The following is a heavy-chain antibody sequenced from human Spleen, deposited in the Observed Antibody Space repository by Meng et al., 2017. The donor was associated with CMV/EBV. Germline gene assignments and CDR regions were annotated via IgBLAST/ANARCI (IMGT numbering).Heavy chain of an antibody. V-gene: IGHV3-21*01. CDR3: ASDSFD. CDR2: ISSSSSYI. CDR1: EFTFSRNA. D-gene: IGHD3/OR15-3a*01. J-gene: IGHJ4*02. Sequence: GESLKISCAASEFTFSRNAMSWVRQAPGKGLEWVSSISSSSSYIYYADSVKGRFTISRDNAKNSLYLQMNSLRAEDTAVYYCASDSFDWGQGTLVTVSS.